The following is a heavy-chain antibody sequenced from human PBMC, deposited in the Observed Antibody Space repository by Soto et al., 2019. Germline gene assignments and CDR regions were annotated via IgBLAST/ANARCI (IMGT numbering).Heavy chain of an antibody. CDR2: IYHSGST. J-gene: IGHJ4*02. CDR3: AGWGIGGSYTSGY. Sequence: QVQLQESGPGLVKPSGTLSLTCAVSGGSISSSNWWSWVRQPPGKGLEWIGEIYHSGSTNYNPSLKSRVTISVDKTQSQCSLRLSSVTAADTAVYYCAGWGIGGSYTSGYWGQGTLVTVSS. V-gene: IGHV4-4*02. D-gene: IGHD1-26*01. CDR1: GGSISSSNW.